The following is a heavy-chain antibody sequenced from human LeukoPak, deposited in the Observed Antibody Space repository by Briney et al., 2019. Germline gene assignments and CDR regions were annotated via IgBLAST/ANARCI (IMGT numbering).Heavy chain of an antibody. CDR3: ARASLRRAGTFY. CDR1: GGTFNNYT. CDR2: IIPIFGTA. J-gene: IGHJ4*02. V-gene: IGHV1-69*06. D-gene: IGHD6-13*01. Sequence: SVKVSCKASGGTFNNYTISWVRQAPGQGLEWMGGIIPIFGTANYAQKFQGRVTITADKSTSTVYMDLSSLRSEDTAVYYCARASLRRAGTFYWGQGTLVTVSS.